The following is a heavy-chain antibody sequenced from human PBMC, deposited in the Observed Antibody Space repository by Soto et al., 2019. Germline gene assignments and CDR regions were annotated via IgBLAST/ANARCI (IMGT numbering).Heavy chain of an antibody. CDR1: GGPISSYY. CDR3: ARAYGDYVFDY. J-gene: IGHJ4*02. CDR2: IYYSGST. Sequence: SETLSLTSNISGGPISSYYWSWIRQPPGKGLEWIGYIYYSGSTNYNPSLKSRVTISVDTSKNQFSLKLSSVTAADTAVYYCARAYGDYVFDYWGQGTLVTVS. D-gene: IGHD4-17*01. V-gene: IGHV4-59*01.